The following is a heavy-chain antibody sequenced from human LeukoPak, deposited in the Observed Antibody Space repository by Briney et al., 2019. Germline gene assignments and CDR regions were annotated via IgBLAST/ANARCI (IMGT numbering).Heavy chain of an antibody. V-gene: IGHV4-34*01. D-gene: IGHD5-18*01. Sequence: PSETLSLTCAVYGGSFSGYYWSWIRQPPGKGLEWIGEINHSGSTNYNPSLESRVTISVDTSKNQFSLKLSSVTAADTAVYYCARKLDTAMVTDYYYYGMDVWGQGTTVTVSS. CDR3: ARKLDTAMVTDYYYYGMDV. J-gene: IGHJ6*02. CDR2: INHSGST. CDR1: GGSFSGYY.